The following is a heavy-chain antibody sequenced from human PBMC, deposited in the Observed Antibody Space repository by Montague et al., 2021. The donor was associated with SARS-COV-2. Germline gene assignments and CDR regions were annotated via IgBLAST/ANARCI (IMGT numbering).Heavy chain of an antibody. CDR1: AGSINSGGYP. J-gene: IGHJ3*01. V-gene: IGHV4-30-2*01. D-gene: IGHD3-10*01. CDR2: ILNSGCP. Sequence: TLSLTCAVSAGSINSGGYPRSRIRQTPGKGLARLGYILNSGCPYYNPSPWSRVTIPVDRSKSQFSLNLTSMTAADTAVYFCARAASPRGAFDVWGQGTVVTV. CDR3: ARAASPRGAFDV.